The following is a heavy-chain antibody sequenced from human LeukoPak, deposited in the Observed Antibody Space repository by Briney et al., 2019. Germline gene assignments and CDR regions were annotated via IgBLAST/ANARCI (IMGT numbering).Heavy chain of an antibody. CDR1: GGSFSGYY. J-gene: IGHJ4*02. Sequence: SETLSLTCAVYGGSFSGYYWSWIRQPPGKGLEWIGEINHSGSTNYNPSLKSRVTISVDTSKNQFSLKLSSGTAADTAVYYCARAGTMGDLRWGQGTLVTVSS. CDR3: ARAGTMGDLR. CDR2: INHSGST. V-gene: IGHV4-34*01. D-gene: IGHD3-16*01.